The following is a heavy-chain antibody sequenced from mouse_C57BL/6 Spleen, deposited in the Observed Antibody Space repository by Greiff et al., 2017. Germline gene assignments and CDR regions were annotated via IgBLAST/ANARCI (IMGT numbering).Heavy chain of an antibody. CDR2: IYPGSGNT. J-gene: IGHJ1*03. CDR1: GYSFTSYY. D-gene: IGHD1-1*01. V-gene: IGHV1-66*01. CDR3: ARYFRDYDSSHWYFDV. Sequence: QVQLQQSGPELVKPGASVKISCKASGYSFTSYYIHWVKQRPGQGLEWIGWIYPGSGNTKYNEKFKGKATLTADTSSSTAYMQLSSLTSEDSAIYYCARYFRDYDSSHWYFDVWGTGTTVTVSS.